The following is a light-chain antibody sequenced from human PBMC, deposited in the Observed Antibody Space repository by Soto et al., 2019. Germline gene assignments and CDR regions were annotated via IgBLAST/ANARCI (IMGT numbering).Light chain of an antibody. CDR3: SSYTSSSPYV. CDR1: SSDVGGYNY. J-gene: IGLJ1*01. Sequence: QSVLSQPSSVSGSTGQSITISFTGTSSDVGGYNYVSWYQQHPGKAPKLMIYEVSNRPSGVSNRFSGSKSGNTASLTISGLQAEDEADYYCSSYTSSSPYVFGTGTKVTVL. CDR2: EVS. V-gene: IGLV2-14*01.